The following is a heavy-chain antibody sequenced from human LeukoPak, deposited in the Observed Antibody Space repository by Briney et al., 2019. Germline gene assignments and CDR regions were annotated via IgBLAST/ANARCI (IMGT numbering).Heavy chain of an antibody. D-gene: IGHD6-13*01. V-gene: IGHV3-23*01. Sequence: GGSLRLSCTASGFTFSSYAMSWVRQAPGKGLEWVSAISGSGGSTYYADSVKGRFTISRDNSKDTLYLQMNSLRAEDTAVYYCAREREQLVRGLSYWGQGTLVTVSS. CDR1: GFTFSSYA. J-gene: IGHJ4*02. CDR2: ISGSGGST. CDR3: AREREQLVRGLSY.